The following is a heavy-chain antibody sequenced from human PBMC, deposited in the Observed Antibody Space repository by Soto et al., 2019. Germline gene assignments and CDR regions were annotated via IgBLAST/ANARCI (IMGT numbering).Heavy chain of an antibody. D-gene: IGHD3-10*01. CDR3: ARYCYGSGSCRDYFDY. J-gene: IGHJ4*02. CDR2: IYYSGST. V-gene: IGHV4-39*01. Sequence: XXTLSLTCTVSGGSISSNSYDWGFIRQPPGKGLEWIGSIYYSGSTYYNPSLKSRVTISVDTSKNQFSLKLSSVTAADTAVYYCARYCYGSGSCRDYFDYWGQGTLVTVSS. CDR1: GGSISSNSYD.